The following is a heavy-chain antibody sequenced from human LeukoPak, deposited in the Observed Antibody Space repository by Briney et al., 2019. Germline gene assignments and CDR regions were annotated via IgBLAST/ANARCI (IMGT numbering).Heavy chain of an antibody. Sequence: ASVKVPCKASGYTFTNYYIHWVRQAPGQGLEWMGIINPSGGSTSYAQKFQGRVTMTRDMSTSTVYMELNSLRSEDTAIYYCARDLGPSGWNHFDYWGQGILVTVSS. CDR1: GYTFTNYY. J-gene: IGHJ4*02. CDR2: INPSGGST. CDR3: ARDLGPSGWNHFDY. D-gene: IGHD6-19*01. V-gene: IGHV1-46*01.